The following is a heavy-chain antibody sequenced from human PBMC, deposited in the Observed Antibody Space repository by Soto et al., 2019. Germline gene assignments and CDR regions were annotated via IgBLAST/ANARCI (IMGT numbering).Heavy chain of an antibody. Sequence: QVQLVQSGAEVKKPGASVMLSCKVSGYTFTSYYMHWVRQAPGQGLEWMGIINPDGGSTRYAQKFQGRVTMTRDTSTRTFHMELSSLRSEDTAMYYCAKAPRGGVIITTYSAHIDYWGQGTLVTVSS. CDR3: AKAPRGGVIITTYSAHIDY. V-gene: IGHV1-46*01. J-gene: IGHJ4*02. D-gene: IGHD3-3*01. CDR2: INPDGGST. CDR1: GYTFTSYY.